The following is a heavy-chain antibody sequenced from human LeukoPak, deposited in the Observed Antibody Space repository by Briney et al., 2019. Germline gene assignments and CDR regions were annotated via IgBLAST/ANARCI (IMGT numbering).Heavy chain of an antibody. CDR2: IYYSGST. Sequence: SETLSLTCTASGAPISRYYWSWIRQPPGKGLEWIGYIYYSGSTKYSPSLKSRVTISVDTSKNQFSLKLSSVTAADTAVYYCARGPDYGDYNHPDYYYYGMDVWGQGTTVTVSS. CDR1: GAPISRYY. D-gene: IGHD4-17*01. J-gene: IGHJ6*02. CDR3: ARGPDYGDYNHPDYYYYGMDV. V-gene: IGHV4-59*01.